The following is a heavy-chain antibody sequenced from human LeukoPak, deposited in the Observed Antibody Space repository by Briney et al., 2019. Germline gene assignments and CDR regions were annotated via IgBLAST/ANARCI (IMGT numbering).Heavy chain of an antibody. V-gene: IGHV3-15*01. D-gene: IGHD3-3*01. CDR2: IKSKTDGRTT. CDR1: GFTFSNAW. CDR3: TTDFFYPTYDLDY. Sequence: GGSLRLSCAASGFTFSNAWMSWVRQAPGKGLEWVGRIKSKTDGRTTDYAAPVKGRFTISRYVSKNTLYLQMNTLKTEDTAVYYCTTDFFYPTYDLDYCGQGTLVTVSS. J-gene: IGHJ4*02.